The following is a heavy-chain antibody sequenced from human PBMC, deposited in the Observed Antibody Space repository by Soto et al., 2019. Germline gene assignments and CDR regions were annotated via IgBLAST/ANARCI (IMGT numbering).Heavy chain of an antibody. J-gene: IGHJ4*02. D-gene: IGHD6-19*01. Sequence: QVQLQESGPGLVKPSETLSLTCTVSGGSVNSGSYYWSWIRQPPGKGLEWIGYIFYSGSTNYNPSLKSRFTISVDTSKNQFSLKLSSVTAADTSVYYCASPGYSSGWYYFEYWGQGTLVTVSS. V-gene: IGHV4-61*01. CDR2: IFYSGST. CDR3: ASPGYSSGWYYFEY. CDR1: GGSVNSGSYY.